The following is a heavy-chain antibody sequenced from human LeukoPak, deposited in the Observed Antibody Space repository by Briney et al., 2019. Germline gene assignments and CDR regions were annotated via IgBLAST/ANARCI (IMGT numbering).Heavy chain of an antibody. D-gene: IGHD6-19*01. CDR3: ARESKAVAGNFDY. V-gene: IGHV4-34*01. J-gene: IGHJ4*02. CDR1: GGSFSSYY. CDR2: INHTGST. Sequence: SETLSLTXAVYGGSFSSYYWSWIRQSPGRGLEWIGEINHTGSTYYNPSLKSRVSISEDTSKNQFSLKLSSVTAADTAVYYCARESKAVAGNFDYWGQGTLVTVSS.